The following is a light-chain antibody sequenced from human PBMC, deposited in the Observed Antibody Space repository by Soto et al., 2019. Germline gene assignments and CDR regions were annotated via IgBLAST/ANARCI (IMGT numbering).Light chain of an antibody. J-gene: IGLJ1*01. CDR3: AAWDDSLNGPYV. V-gene: IGLV1-44*01. CDR1: SSKIGSNT. Sequence: QSVLTQPPSASGTPGQRVTIFGSGSSSKIGSNTVNWYQQLPGTAPKLLIYSNNQRPSGVPDRFSGSKSGTSASLAISGLQSEDEADYYCAAWDDSLNGPYVFGTGTKLTVL. CDR2: SNN.